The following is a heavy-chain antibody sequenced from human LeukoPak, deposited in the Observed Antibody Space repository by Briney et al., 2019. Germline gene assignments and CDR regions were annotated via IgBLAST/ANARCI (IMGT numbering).Heavy chain of an antibody. CDR3: AKDRGYSYGCFDY. Sequence: PGGSLRLSCAASGFTFDDYAMHWVRQAPGKGLEWVSGISWNSGSIGYADSVKGRFTISRDNAKNSLYLQMNSLRAEDTALYYCAKDRGYSYGCFDYWGQGTLVTVSS. J-gene: IGHJ4*02. D-gene: IGHD5-18*01. CDR1: GFTFDDYA. V-gene: IGHV3-9*01. CDR2: ISWNSGSI.